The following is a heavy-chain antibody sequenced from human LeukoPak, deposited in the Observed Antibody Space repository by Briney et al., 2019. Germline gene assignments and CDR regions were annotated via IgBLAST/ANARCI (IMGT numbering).Heavy chain of an antibody. CDR2: INPNSGGT. D-gene: IGHD1-26*01. CDR1: GYTFTGYY. CDR3: ARRWGGSYQLDY. J-gene: IGHJ4*02. V-gene: IGHV1-2*02. Sequence: EASVKVSCKASGYTFTGYYMHRVRQAPGQGLEWMGWINPNSGGTNYAQKFQGRVTMTRDTSISTAYMELSRLRSDDTAVYYCARRWGGSYQLDYWGQGTLVTVSS.